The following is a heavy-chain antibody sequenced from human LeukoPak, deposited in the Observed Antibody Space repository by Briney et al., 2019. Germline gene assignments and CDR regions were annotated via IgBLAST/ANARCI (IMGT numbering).Heavy chain of an antibody. CDR1: GYPFTGYY. CDR2: INPNSGGT. Sequence: ASVKVSCKASGYPFTGYYMHWVRRAPGQGLEWMGWINPNSGGTNYAQKFQGRVTMTRETSISTAYMELSRLRSDDTAVYYCAKDSGYDSSYFDYWGQGTLVTVSS. D-gene: IGHD5-12*01. J-gene: IGHJ4*02. V-gene: IGHV1-2*02. CDR3: AKDSGYDSSYFDY.